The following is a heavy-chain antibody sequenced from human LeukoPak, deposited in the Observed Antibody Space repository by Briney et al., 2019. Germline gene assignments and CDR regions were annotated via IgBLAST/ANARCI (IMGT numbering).Heavy chain of an antibody. D-gene: IGHD3-10*01. V-gene: IGHV3-23*01. CDR3: AKDSGSTMVRGVMYFDY. CDR1: GFTFNNYA. CDR2: ISGSGANT. J-gene: IGHJ4*02. Sequence: GGSLRLSCAASGFTFNNYAMSWVRQAPGKGLEWVSAISGSGANTYDIDSVKGRFTISRDNSKSTLYLQISSLRAEDTALYYCAKDSGSTMVRGVMYFDYWGQGTLVTVSS.